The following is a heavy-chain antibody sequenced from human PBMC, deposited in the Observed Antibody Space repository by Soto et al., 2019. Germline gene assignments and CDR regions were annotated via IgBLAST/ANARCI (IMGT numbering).Heavy chain of an antibody. CDR3: ARDGGGLGY. CDR2: IETNGTTT. D-gene: IGHD3-16*01. CDR1: GFTFSNYR. V-gene: IGHV3-74*01. J-gene: IGHJ4*02. Sequence: EVQLVESGGGLVQPGGSLRLSCAASGFTFSNYRMHWVRQPPGKGLVWVSRIETNGTTTRYADSVKGRFTISRDNAKNTVYLQMNSLRAEDTAVYYCARDGGGLGYWGQGTLVTVSS.